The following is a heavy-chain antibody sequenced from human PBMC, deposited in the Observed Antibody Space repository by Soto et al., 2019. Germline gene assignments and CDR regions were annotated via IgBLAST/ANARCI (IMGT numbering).Heavy chain of an antibody. V-gene: IGHV3-30*18. CDR3: AKGDDIVVVPAAMGFDF. D-gene: IGHD2-2*01. CDR2: ISNDGTTE. J-gene: IGHJ4*02. Sequence: GGSLRLSCAASGFALSGYGMHWVRQAPGKGLEWVAAISNDGTTEAYADSVKGRITIARDKSENKLYLQMNSLRPGDTAVYYCAKGDDIVVVPAAMGFDFWGQGTLVTVSS. CDR1: GFALSGYG.